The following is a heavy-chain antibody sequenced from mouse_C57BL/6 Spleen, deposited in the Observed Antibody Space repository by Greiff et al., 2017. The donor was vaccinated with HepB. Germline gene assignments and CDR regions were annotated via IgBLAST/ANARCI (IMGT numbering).Heavy chain of an antibody. Sequence: DVQLVESGGGLVQPGGSLSLSCAASGFTFTDYYMSWVRQPPGKALEWLGFIRNKANGYTTEYSASVKGRFTISRDNSQSILYLPMNALRAEDSATYYCASYYSNPFAYWGQGTLVTVSA. J-gene: IGHJ3*01. CDR2: IRNKANGYTT. CDR1: GFTFTDYY. D-gene: IGHD2-5*01. CDR3: ASYYSNPFAY. V-gene: IGHV7-3*01.